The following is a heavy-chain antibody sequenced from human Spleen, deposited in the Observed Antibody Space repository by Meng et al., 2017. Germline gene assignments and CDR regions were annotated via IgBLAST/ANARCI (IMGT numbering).Heavy chain of an antibody. CDR1: GYTFRSYW. D-gene: IGHD3-22*01. CDR2: INEDGSTT. CDR3: ARGYYYDSSGPFDY. Sequence: GESLKISCVASGYTFRSYWMHWVRQDPGKGPVWVSRINEDGSTTTYADSVKGRFTISRDNAKNTLYLQMNSLRAEDTALYYCARGYYYDSSGPFDYWGQGTLVTVSS. V-gene: IGHV3-74*01. J-gene: IGHJ4*02.